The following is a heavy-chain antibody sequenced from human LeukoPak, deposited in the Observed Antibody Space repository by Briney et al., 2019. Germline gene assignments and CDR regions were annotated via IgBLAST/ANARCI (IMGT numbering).Heavy chain of an antibody. Sequence: PGGSLRLSCAASGFTFGSYGMHWVRQGPGKGLEWVAVISFDGSNKYYADSVKGRFTISRDNSKNTLYLQMTSLRAEDTAVYYCAKERIYGQQLVSDYWAPVSDYWGQGTLVTVSS. CDR3: AKERIYGQQLVSDYWAPVSDY. V-gene: IGHV3-30*18. D-gene: IGHD6-13*01. CDR1: GFTFGSYG. CDR2: ISFDGSNK. J-gene: IGHJ4*02.